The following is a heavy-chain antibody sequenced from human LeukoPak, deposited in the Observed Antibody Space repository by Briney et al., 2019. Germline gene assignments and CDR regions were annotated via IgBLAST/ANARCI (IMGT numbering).Heavy chain of an antibody. CDR2: IKQDGSEE. D-gene: IGHD6-13*01. CDR3: AKIGGGRRQQLAQYYFDY. J-gene: IGHJ4*02. Sequence: GGSLRLSCAASGFTFSSYWMSWVRQAPGKGPEWVANIKQDGSEEYYVDSVKGRFTISRDNAKNSLYLQMNSLRAEDTAVYYCAKIGGGRRQQLAQYYFDYWGQGTLVTVSS. V-gene: IGHV3-7*01. CDR1: GFTFSSYW.